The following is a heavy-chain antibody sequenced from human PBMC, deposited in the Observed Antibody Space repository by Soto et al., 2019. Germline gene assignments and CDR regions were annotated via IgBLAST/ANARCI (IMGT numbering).Heavy chain of an antibody. V-gene: IGHV1-18*01. CDR1: GYTFTSYG. Sequence: GASVKVSGKASGYTFTSYGISWVRQAPGQGLEWMGWISAYNGNTNYAQKLQGRVTMTTDTSTSTAYMELRSLRSDDTAVYYCARRTTVTTNYYYGMDVWGQGTTVTVSS. CDR2: ISAYNGNT. J-gene: IGHJ6*02. CDR3: ARRTTVTTNYYYGMDV. D-gene: IGHD4-17*01.